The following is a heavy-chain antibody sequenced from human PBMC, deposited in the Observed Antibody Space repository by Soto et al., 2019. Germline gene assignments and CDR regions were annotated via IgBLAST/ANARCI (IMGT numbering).Heavy chain of an antibody. CDR2: ISGSGGST. V-gene: IGHV3-23*01. CDR3: AKSVDQFYYYHYVDV. Sequence: GGSLRLSCAASGFNFRSYAMSWVRQAPGKGLEWVSAISGSGGSTYYADSVKGRFTISRDNSKNTLFLQMNSLRAEDTALYYCAKSVDQFYYYHYVDVWGKGTTVTVSS. D-gene: IGHD2-2*01. CDR1: GFNFRSYA. J-gene: IGHJ6*03.